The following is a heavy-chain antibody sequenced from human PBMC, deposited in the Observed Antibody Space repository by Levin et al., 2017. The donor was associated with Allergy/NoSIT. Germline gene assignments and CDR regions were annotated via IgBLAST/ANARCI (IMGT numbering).Heavy chain of an antibody. CDR2: IHGGGTT. J-gene: IGHJ3*02. V-gene: IGHV3-66*01. CDR1: GFSVSSNH. Sequence: GGSLRLSCAASGFSVSSNHMSWVRQAPGRGLESVSIIHGGGTTYYTDSVKGRFTISRDNSKNTLYLQMNNLRAEATAVYYCARGYCNDGRFVASDIWGQGTSVTVSS. D-gene: IGHD2-15*01. CDR3: ARGYCNDGRFVASDI.